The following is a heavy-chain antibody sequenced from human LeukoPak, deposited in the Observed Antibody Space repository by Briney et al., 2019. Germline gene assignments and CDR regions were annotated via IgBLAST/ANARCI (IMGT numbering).Heavy chain of an antibody. J-gene: IGHJ4*02. CDR3: ARDGIYCSSTSCYMDY. V-gene: IGHV3-30*01. CDR1: GFTFSSYA. D-gene: IGHD2-2*02. CDR2: ISYDGSNK. Sequence: GGSLRLSCAASGFTFSSYAMHWVRQAPGKGLEWVAVISYDGSNKYYADSEKGRFTISRDNSKNTLYLQMNSLRAEDTAVYYCARDGIYCSSTSCYMDYWGQGTLVTVSS.